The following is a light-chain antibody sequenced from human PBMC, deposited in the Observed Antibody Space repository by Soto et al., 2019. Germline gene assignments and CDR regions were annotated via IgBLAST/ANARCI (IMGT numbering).Light chain of an antibody. CDR3: QSYDNGLSAHYV. Sequence: QSVLTQPPSVSGAPGQRVAISCTGSSSNIGAGYDVHWYQQLPGTAPKLLIYGNSNRPSGVPDRFSGSKSGSSASLAITGLQAEDEAEYYCQSYDNGLSAHYVFGTGTKLTVL. CDR2: GNS. V-gene: IGLV1-40*01. CDR1: SSNIGAGYD. J-gene: IGLJ1*01.